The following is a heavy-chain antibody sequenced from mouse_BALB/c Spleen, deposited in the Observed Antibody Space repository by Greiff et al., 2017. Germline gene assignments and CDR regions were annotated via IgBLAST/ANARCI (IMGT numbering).Heavy chain of an antibody. J-gene: IGHJ1*01. CDR3: ARYPYYYGSRNWYFDV. CDR2: INPSTGYT. CDR1: GYTFTSYW. Sequence: ESGAELAKPGASVKMSCKASGYTFTSYWMHWVKQRPGQGLEWIGYINPSTGYTEYNQKFKDKATLTADKSSSTAYMQLSSLTSEDSAVYYCARYPYYYGSRNWYFDVWGAGTTVTVSS. V-gene: IGHV1-7*01. D-gene: IGHD1-1*01.